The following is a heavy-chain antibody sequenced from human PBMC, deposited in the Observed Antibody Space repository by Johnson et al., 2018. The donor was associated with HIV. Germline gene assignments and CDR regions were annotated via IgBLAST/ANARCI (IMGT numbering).Heavy chain of an antibody. V-gene: IGHV3-7*03. D-gene: IGHD6-19*01. J-gene: IGHJ3*02. CDR2: IKQDGSEK. CDR3: ARTRAGAFDI. CDR1: GFTFDDYG. Sequence: VQLVESGGGVVRPGGSLRLSCAASGFTFDDYGMSWVRQAPGKGLEWVANIKQDGSEKYYVDSVKGRFTISRDNAKNSLYLQMNSLRAEDTAVYYCARTRAGAFDIWGLGTMVTVSS.